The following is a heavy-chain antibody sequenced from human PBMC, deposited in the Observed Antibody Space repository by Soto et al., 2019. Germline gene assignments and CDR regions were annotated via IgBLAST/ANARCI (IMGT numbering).Heavy chain of an antibody. J-gene: IGHJ4*02. Sequence: SGPTLVNPTETLTLTCTVSGFSLNDGRVGVSWIRQPPGRALEWLAHIFSNDEKSYSTSLYNRLTISKDTSKSQVVLTMTNMGPVDTATYFCARIHDYAWGSYPYDVWGQGSLVTVSS. D-gene: IGHD3-16*02. CDR1: GFSLNDGRVG. CDR3: ARIHDYAWGSYPYDV. CDR2: IFSNDEK. V-gene: IGHV2-26*01.